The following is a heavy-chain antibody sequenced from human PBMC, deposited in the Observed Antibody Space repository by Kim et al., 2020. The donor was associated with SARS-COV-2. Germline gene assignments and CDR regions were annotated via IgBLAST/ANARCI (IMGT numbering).Heavy chain of an antibody. J-gene: IGHJ4*02. CDR2: IKLDGSEK. Sequence: GGSLRLSCAASGFTFGNYWMIWVRQAPGKVLEWVANIKLDGSEKYYMDSVKGRSTISRDNAKNSLYLQMNSLRVEDTAVYYCARSGWDYWGQGTLVTVSS. V-gene: IGHV3-7*01. D-gene: IGHD6-19*01. CDR3: ARSGWDY. CDR1: GFTFGNYW.